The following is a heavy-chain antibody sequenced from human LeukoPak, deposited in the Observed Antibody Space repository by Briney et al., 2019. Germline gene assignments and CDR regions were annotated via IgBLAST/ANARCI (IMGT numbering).Heavy chain of an antibody. D-gene: IGHD6-19*01. Sequence: GESLKISCKGSGYSFTSYWIGWVRQMLGKGLGWMGIIYPGDSDTRYSPSFQGQVTISADKSISTAYLQWSSLKASDTAMYYCARHRIAVAGTSYYYYGMDVWGKGTTITVSS. CDR1: GYSFTSYW. CDR3: ARHRIAVAGTSYYYYGMDV. CDR2: IYPGDSDT. V-gene: IGHV5-51*01. J-gene: IGHJ6*04.